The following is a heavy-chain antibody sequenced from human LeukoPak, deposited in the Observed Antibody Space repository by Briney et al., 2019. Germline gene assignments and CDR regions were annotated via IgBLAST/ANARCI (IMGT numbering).Heavy chain of an antibody. CDR2: IIDSGST. V-gene: IGHV4-34*12. J-gene: IGHJ4*02. D-gene: IGHD2-15*01. CDR1: GGSFIGYY. Sequence: PSQTLSLACTVSGGSFIGYYWTWIRQPPGKGLEWIGEIIDSGSTRYNPSLKSRVTISVATSKNQFSLKLSSVTAADTAVYYCARVSPLLGYEWGYYFDYWGQGTLVTVSS. CDR3: ARVSPLLGYEWGYYFDY.